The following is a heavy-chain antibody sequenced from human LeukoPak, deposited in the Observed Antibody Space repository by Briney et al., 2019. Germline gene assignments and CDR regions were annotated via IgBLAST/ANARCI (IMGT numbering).Heavy chain of an antibody. J-gene: IGHJ1*01. CDR1: GFTFSSYS. Sequence: GGSLRLSCAASGFTFSSYSMNWVRQAPGKGLEWVSYISSSGSTIYYADSVKGRFTISRDNAKNSLYLQMNSLRAEDTAVYYCARADSSGYYEYFQHWGQGTLVTVSS. D-gene: IGHD3-22*01. CDR3: ARADSSGYYEYFQH. V-gene: IGHV3-48*04. CDR2: ISSSGSTI.